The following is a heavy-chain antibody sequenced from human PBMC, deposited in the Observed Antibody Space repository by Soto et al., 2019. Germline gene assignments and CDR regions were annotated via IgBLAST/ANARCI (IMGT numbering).Heavy chain of an antibody. D-gene: IGHD3-22*01. CDR3: ARDIGLYDYDSSGYYFDY. Sequence: QDQLVQSGAEVKKPGASVKVSCKASGYTFTDYGISWVRQAPGQGLEWMGWISGYNGDTKYAQKVQGRVTMTIDTSTTTAYMELRSLRSDDTAMYYCARDIGLYDYDSSGYYFDYWGQGTLVTVSS. CDR1: GYTFTDYG. CDR2: ISGYNGDT. J-gene: IGHJ4*02. V-gene: IGHV1-18*01.